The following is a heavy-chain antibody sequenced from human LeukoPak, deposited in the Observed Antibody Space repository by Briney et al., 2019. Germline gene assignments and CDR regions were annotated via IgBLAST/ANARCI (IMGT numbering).Heavy chain of an antibody. CDR2: IVVGSGNT. CDR1: GFTFTSSA. Sequence: SVKVSCKASGFTFTSSAVQWVRQARGQRLEWIGWIVVGSGNTNYAQKFQGRVTITRDTSASTAYMELSSLRSEDTAVYYCARPSQLERLPASGHYFDYWGQGTLVTVSS. CDR3: ARPSQLERLPASGHYFDY. D-gene: IGHD1-1*01. J-gene: IGHJ4*02. V-gene: IGHV1-58*01.